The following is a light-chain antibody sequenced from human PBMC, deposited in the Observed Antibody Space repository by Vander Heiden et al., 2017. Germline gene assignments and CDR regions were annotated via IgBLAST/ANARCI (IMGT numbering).Light chain of an antibody. Sequence: DIQMTQSPSTLSASVGDRVIITCRASQSIGSWLAWYQQKPGKAPNLLIYKASSLEGGVPSRFSGSGSGTEFTLTISSLQPDDFATYYCQQHNSYSRTFGQGTKVEIK. CDR2: KAS. CDR1: QSIGSW. J-gene: IGKJ1*01. V-gene: IGKV1-5*03. CDR3: QQHNSYSRT.